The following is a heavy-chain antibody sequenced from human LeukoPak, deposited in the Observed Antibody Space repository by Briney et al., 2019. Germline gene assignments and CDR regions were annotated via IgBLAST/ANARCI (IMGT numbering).Heavy chain of an antibody. D-gene: IGHD1-26*01. CDR2: ISYSGST. CDR1: GYSISSGYY. CDR3: ARSPSGSYPD. J-gene: IGHJ4*02. Sequence: PSETLSLTCTVSGYSISSGYYWGWIRQPPGKGLEWIGSISYSGSTSYNLSLKRRVTISIDTSKNHFSLRLTSMTTADTATYYCARSPSGSYPDRGQGTLVTVSS. V-gene: IGHV4-38-2*02.